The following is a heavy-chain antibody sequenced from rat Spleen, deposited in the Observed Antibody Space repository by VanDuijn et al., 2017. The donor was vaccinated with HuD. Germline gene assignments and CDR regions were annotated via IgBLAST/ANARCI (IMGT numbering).Heavy chain of an antibody. Sequence: QIQLKESGPGLVQPSQTLSLTCTVSGFSLTDYGVTWVRQFPGKGLEWIGEIWGGGTTHFNPAHKSRLSLSRDTSKSQVFLKMNSLQTEDTAMFFCARSGHAMAFDYWGQGVMVTVSS. J-gene: IGHJ2*01. CDR2: IWGGGTT. CDR1: GFSLTDYG. D-gene: IGHD1-7*01. V-gene: IGHV2-16*01. CDR3: ARSGHAMAFDY.